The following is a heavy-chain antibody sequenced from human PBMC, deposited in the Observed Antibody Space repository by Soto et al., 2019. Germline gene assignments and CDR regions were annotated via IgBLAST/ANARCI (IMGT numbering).Heavy chain of an antibody. CDR3: SRQSIDYGGNGFDL. Sequence: PSETLSLTCAVSGGSISSSSYYWGWIRQPPGKGLEWIGSIYYSGSTYYNPSLKSRVTISVDTSKNQFSLKLSSVTAADTAVYYCSRQSIDYGGNGFDLWVQGTRVT. V-gene: IGHV4-39*01. CDR2: IYYSGST. J-gene: IGHJ5*02. CDR1: GGSISSSSYY. D-gene: IGHD4-17*01.